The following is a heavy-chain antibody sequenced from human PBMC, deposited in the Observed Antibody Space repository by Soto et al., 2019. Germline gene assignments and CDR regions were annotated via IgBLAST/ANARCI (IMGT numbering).Heavy chain of an antibody. J-gene: IGHJ4*02. CDR3: ARQRHIEVAGAQPLLP. Sequence: QVQLVQSGAEVKKPGASVKVSCKTSGYTFSSYGVSWVRQAPGQGLEWMGWISVNNGNTKYAQKVQGRVTMTTDTSKSTAYMERRSLRSDDTAVYYCARQRHIEVAGAQPLLPWGQGTLVTVSS. CDR2: ISVNNGNT. V-gene: IGHV1-18*01. D-gene: IGHD6-19*01. CDR1: GYTFSSYG.